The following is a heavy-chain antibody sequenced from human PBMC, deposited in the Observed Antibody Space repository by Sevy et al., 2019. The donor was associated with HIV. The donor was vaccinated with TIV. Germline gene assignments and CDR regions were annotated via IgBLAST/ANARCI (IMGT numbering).Heavy chain of an antibody. CDR3: ARRVRGGRYGMDV. Sequence: GGSLRLSCAASGFTFSSYDMHWVRQLTGKGLEWVSGIGTAGDTYYPGSVKGRFTISRENAKNSLYLQMNSLRAGDTAIYYCARRVRGGRYGMDVWGQGTTVTVSS. CDR2: IGTAGDT. D-gene: IGHD2-21*01. J-gene: IGHJ6*02. CDR1: GFTFSSYD. V-gene: IGHV3-13*01.